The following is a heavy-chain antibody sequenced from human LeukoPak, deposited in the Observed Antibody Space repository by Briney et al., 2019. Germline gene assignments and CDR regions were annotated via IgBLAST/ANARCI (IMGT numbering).Heavy chain of an antibody. Sequence: WGYLRLSCVASGFSFSSYEMNWARQAPGKGLEWVSYISSSGNIIYYADSVKGRFTISRDNAKNSLYLQMNSLRVEDTAVYYCARDRKYTYGYYFNYWGQGALVTVSS. CDR1: GFSFSSYE. V-gene: IGHV3-48*03. CDR3: ARDRKYTYGYYFNY. J-gene: IGHJ4*02. D-gene: IGHD5-18*01. CDR2: ISSSGNII.